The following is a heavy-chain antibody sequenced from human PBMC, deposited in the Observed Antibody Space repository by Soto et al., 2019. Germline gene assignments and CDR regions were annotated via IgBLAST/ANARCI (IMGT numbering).Heavy chain of an antibody. Sequence: QVQLVESGGGVVQPGRSLRLSCAASGFTFSSYAMHWVRQAPGKGLEWVAVISYDGSNKYYADSVKGRFTISRDNSKNTLYLQMNSLRAEDTAVYYCARSTVVTASQEFDPWGQGTLVTVSS. CDR1: GFTFSSYA. J-gene: IGHJ5*02. V-gene: IGHV3-30-3*01. CDR2: ISYDGSNK. CDR3: ARSTVVTASQEFDP. D-gene: IGHD2-21*02.